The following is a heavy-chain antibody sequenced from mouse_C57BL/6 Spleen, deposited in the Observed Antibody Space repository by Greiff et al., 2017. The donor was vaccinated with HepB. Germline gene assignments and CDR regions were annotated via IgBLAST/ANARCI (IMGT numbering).Heavy chain of an antibody. CDR3: ARDIYYDYDDAMDY. CDR2: IYTGDGDT. D-gene: IGHD2-4*01. Sequence: QVQLQQSGAELVKPGASVKISCKASGYSFSSYWMNWVKQRPGKGLEWIGQIYTGDGDTNYNGKFKGKATLTADKSSSTAYMQLSSLTSEDSAVYFCARDIYYDYDDAMDYWGQGTSVTVSS. CDR1: GYSFSSYW. J-gene: IGHJ4*01. V-gene: IGHV1-80*01.